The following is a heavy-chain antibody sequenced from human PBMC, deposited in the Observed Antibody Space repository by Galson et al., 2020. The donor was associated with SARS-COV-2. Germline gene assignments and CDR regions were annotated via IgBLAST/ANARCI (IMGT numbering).Heavy chain of an antibody. CDR1: GFTFSSYG. CDR2: ISYDGSNK. V-gene: IGHV3-30*18. Sequence: GGSLRLSCAASGFTFSSYGMHWVRQAPGKGLEWVAVISYDGSNKYYADSVKGRFTISRDNSKNTLYLQMNSLRAEDTAVYYCAKDQLRITMVRGVIMDGSHAIYYYYGMDVWGQGTTVTVSS. CDR3: AKDQLRITMVRGVIMDGSHAIYYYYGMDV. D-gene: IGHD3-10*01. J-gene: IGHJ6*02.